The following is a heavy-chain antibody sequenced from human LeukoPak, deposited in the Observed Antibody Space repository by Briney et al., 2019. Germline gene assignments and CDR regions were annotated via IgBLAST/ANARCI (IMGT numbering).Heavy chain of an antibody. CDR3: ARRNSGWPFDY. V-gene: IGHV4-39*01. Sequence: SETLSLTCTVSGGSVSSSGYYWGWIRQLPGTGLEWIASIYYSGSTYYNPSLKSRVTISVDTSKNQFSLKLSSVTAADTAVYYCARRNSGWPFDYWGQGTLVTVSS. CDR1: GGSVSSSGYY. D-gene: IGHD6-19*01. CDR2: IYYSGST. J-gene: IGHJ4*02.